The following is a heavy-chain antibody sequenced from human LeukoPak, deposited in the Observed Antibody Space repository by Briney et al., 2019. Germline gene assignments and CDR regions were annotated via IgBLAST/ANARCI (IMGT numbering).Heavy chain of an antibody. CDR1: GFTFSDFA. CDR2: ISSNWISP. Sequence: GGSLRLSCAASGFTFSDFAMHWLRQAPGKGLEYFSTISSNWISPYYANSVKGRFTISRDNSNNTLYLQMGSLRAYYTAVYYCVKAHSLHNYNYGIDVWGHGTTATVSS. V-gene: IGHV3-64*01. CDR3: VKAHSLHNYNYGIDV. J-gene: IGHJ6*02.